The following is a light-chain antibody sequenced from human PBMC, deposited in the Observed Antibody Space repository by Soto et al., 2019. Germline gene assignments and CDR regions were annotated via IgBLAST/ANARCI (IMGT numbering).Light chain of an antibody. V-gene: IGLV4-69*01. J-gene: IGLJ2*01. CDR1: SGHSSYA. Sequence: HPVLTQSPSASASLGASVKLTCTLSSGHSSYAIAWHQQQPEKGPRYLMKLNSDGSHSKGDGIPDRFSGSSSGAERYLTISSLQSEDEADYYCQTWGTGTVVFGGGIQLTVL. CDR2: LNSDGSH. CDR3: QTWGTGTVV.